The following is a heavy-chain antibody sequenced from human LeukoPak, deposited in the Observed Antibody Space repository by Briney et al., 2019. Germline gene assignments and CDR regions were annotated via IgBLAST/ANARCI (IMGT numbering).Heavy chain of an antibody. CDR2: ISGSGGST. V-gene: IGHV3-23*01. Sequence: SGGSLRLSCAASGFTFSSYAMSWVRQAPGKGLEWVSAISGSGGSTYYADSVKGRFTISRDNSKNTLYLQMNSLRAEDTAVYYCARNGRITIFGVAMRFDYWGQGTLVTVSS. CDR1: GFTFSSYA. CDR3: ARNGRITIFGVAMRFDY. D-gene: IGHD3-3*01. J-gene: IGHJ4*02.